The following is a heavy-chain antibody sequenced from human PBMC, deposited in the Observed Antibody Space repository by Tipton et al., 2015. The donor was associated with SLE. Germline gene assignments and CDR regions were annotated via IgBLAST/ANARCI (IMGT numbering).Heavy chain of an antibody. CDR2: VSYDGST. CDR3: ARAEGGAYNILTGHPASNWFGP. Sequence: TLSLTCTVSGGSISGRGYSWGWIRQPPGKGLEWIGSVSYDGSTYYAPSLKSRLTISVDTPRSHFSLRLNSVTAADTAVYYCARAEGGAYNILTGHPASNWFGPWGRGTLVTVSS. D-gene: IGHD3-9*01. CDR1: GGSISGRGYS. J-gene: IGHJ5*02. V-gene: IGHV4-39*07.